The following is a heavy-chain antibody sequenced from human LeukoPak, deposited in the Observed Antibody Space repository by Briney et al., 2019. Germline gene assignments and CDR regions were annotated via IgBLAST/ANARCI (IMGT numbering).Heavy chain of an antibody. CDR1: GFTFSRFP. CDR2: ISSDGSDK. J-gene: IGHJ4*02. Sequence: GGSLRLSFAASGFTFSRFPMHWVRQAPGKGLEWVALISSDGSDKKYADSVKGRFTMSRDNSMNTLYLQMHSLRVEDTAVYYCARDYPADHWGQGTLVTVSS. V-gene: IGHV3-30-3*01. CDR3: ARDYPADH.